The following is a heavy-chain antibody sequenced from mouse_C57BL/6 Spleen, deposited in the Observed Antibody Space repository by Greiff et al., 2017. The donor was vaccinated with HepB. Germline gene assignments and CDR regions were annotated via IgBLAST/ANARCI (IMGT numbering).Heavy chain of an antibody. J-gene: IGHJ2*01. CDR1: GYTFTSYW. CDR2: INPSSGYT. V-gene: IGHV1-7*01. Sequence: QVQLQQSGAELAKPGASVKLSCKASGYTFTSYWMHWVKQRPGQGLEWIGYINPSSGYTKYNQKFKDKATLTADKSSSTAYMQLSSLTYEDSAVYYCARGAVVAPYYFDYWGQGTTLTVSS. CDR3: ARGAVVAPYYFDY. D-gene: IGHD1-1*01.